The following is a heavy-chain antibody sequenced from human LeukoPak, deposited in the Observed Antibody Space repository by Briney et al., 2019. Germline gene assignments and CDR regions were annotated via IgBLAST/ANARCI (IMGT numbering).Heavy chain of an antibody. V-gene: IGHV4-4*02. Sequence: KPSETLSLTCAVSGGSISSGYWWSWVRQPPGKGLEWIGEIYHSGSTNYNPSLKSRVTISVDKSKNQFSLKLNSVTPEDTAVYYCAGGFQSSGYGFDIWGQGTMVTVSS. CDR2: IYHSGST. CDR3: AGGFQSSGYGFDI. D-gene: IGHD6-19*01. CDR1: GGSISSGYW. J-gene: IGHJ3*02.